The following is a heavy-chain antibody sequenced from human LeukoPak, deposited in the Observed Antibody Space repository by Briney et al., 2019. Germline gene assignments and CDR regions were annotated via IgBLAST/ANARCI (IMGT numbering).Heavy chain of an antibody. D-gene: IGHD2-2*01. CDR1: GGSISSHY. J-gene: IGHJ4*02. CDR2: IYTSGST. Sequence: SSETLSLTCTVSGGSISSHYWSWIRQPAGKGLEWIGRIYTSGSTNYNPSLKSRVTMSVDTSKNQFSLKLSSVTAADTAVYYCARGNLIVVVPAAIPPVETFDYWGQGTLVTVSS. V-gene: IGHV4-4*07. CDR3: ARGNLIVVVPAAIPPVETFDY.